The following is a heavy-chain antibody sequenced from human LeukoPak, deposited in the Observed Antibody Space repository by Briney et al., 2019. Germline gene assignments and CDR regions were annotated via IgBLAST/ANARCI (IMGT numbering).Heavy chain of an antibody. CDR1: GGSLSGYY. CDR3: TREIIVARGAFDI. V-gene: IGHV4-34*01. Sequence: SETLPLXCAVYGGSLSGYYWSWFRQPPGKGLEWIGEVNHRGSTNYNPSLKSRVTISVDTSKNQFSLKLSSVTAADTAVYYCTREIIVARGAFDIWGQGTMVTVSS. CDR2: VNHRGST. D-gene: IGHD5-12*01. J-gene: IGHJ3*02.